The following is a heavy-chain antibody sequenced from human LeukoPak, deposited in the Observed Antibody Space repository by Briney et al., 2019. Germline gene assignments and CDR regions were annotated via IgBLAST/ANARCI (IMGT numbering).Heavy chain of an antibody. CDR1: GGSFSVYY. CDR2: INHSGST. J-gene: IGHJ5*02. D-gene: IGHD3-22*01. Sequence: SETLSLTCAVYGGSFSVYYWSWIRQPPGKGLEWIGEINHSGSTNYNPSLKSRVTIPVDTSKNQFSLKLSSVTAADTAVYYCARGGYYYDSSGYYPPLNWFDPWGQGTLVTVSS. V-gene: IGHV4-34*01. CDR3: ARGGYYYDSSGYYPPLNWFDP.